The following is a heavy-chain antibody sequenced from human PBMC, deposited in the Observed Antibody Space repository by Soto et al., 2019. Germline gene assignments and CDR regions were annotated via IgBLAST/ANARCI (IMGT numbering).Heavy chain of an antibody. Sequence: ASVKVSGKASGYTFTEYYMHWVRQAPGQGLEWMGWINPNSGGTNYAQKFQGRVTMTRDTSISTAYMELSRLRSDDTAVYYCARKLELRGSYYYYYDMDVWGQGTTVTVSS. CDR3: ARKLELRGSYYYYYDMDV. CDR1: GYTFTEYY. V-gene: IGHV1-2*02. CDR2: INPNSGGT. D-gene: IGHD1-7*01. J-gene: IGHJ6*02.